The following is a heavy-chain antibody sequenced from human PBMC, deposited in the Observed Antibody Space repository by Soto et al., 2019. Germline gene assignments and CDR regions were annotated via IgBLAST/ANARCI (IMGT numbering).Heavy chain of an antibody. Sequence: GGSLRLSCAASGFTFSSYSMNWVRQAPGKGLEWVSSISSSSSYIYYADSVKGRFTISRDNAKNSLYLQMNSLRAEDTAVYYCARELGYCSGGSCYGGRAFDYWGQGTLVTVSS. CDR2: ISSSSSYI. CDR1: GFTFSSYS. CDR3: ARELGYCSGGSCYGGRAFDY. J-gene: IGHJ4*02. D-gene: IGHD2-15*01. V-gene: IGHV3-21*01.